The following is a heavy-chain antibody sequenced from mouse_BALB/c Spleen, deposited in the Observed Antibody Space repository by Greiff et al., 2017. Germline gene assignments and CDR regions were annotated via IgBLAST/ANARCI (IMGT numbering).Heavy chain of an antibody. CDR2: ISTYYGDA. J-gene: IGHJ3*01. Sequence: VQLQQSGAELVRPGVSVKISCKGSGYTFTDYAMHWVKQSHAKSLEWIGVISTYYGDASYNQKFKGKATMTVDKSSSTAYMELARLTSEDSAIYYCARDSYYGSSYAYWGQGTLVTVSA. CDR3: ARDSYYGSSYAY. D-gene: IGHD1-1*01. V-gene: IGHV1S137*01. CDR1: GYTFTDYA.